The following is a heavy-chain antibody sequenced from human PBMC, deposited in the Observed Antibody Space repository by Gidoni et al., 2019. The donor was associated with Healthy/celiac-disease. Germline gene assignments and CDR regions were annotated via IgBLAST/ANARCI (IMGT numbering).Heavy chain of an antibody. V-gene: IGHV1-18*01. CDR1: GYTFTSYG. J-gene: IGHJ4*02. D-gene: IGHD6-19*01. CDR2: ISTYNGNT. CDR3: AREGSSGYFDF. Sequence: QLQLVQSGAEVKKPGASVRGSCTASGYTFTSYGIRWVRQAPGQGLEWMGWISTYNGNTNYAQKLQDRVTMTTDTSTNTAYMELRSLRSDDTAVYYCAREGSSGYFDFWGQGTLVTVSS.